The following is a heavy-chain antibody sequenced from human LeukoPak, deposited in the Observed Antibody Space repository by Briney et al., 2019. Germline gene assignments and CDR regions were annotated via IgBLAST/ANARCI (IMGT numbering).Heavy chain of an antibody. D-gene: IGHD3-22*01. Sequence: SETLSLTCAVYGGSFSGYYWSWIRQPPGKGLEWIGYIYYSGSTNYNPSLKSRVTISVDTSKNQFSLKLSSVTAADTAVYYCARTHYYDRRDYYYYYMDVWGKGTTVTVSS. V-gene: IGHV4-59*01. CDR2: IYYSGST. CDR1: GGSFSGYY. CDR3: ARTHYYDRRDYYYYYMDV. J-gene: IGHJ6*03.